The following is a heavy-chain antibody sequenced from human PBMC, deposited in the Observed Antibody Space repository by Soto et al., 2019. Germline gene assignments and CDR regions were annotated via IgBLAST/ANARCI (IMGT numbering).Heavy chain of an antibody. CDR2: ISGGGGST. CDR3: AKDRGAVADYLDN. J-gene: IGHJ4*02. D-gene: IGHD6-19*01. V-gene: IGHV3-23*01. CDR1: GFSFSSCA. Sequence: HPGGSLRLSCAASGFSFSSCAMSWVRQAPGQGLEWVSAISGGGGSTYYADSVKGRFTISRDNSKNALYLQMNSLRAEATTDYYCAKDRGAVADYLDNWAQCSLVTVA.